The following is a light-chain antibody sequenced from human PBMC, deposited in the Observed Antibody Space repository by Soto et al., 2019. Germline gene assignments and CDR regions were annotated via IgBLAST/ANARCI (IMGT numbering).Light chain of an antibody. V-gene: IGLV4-69*01. J-gene: IGLJ3*02. CDR2: LNNDGSH. CDR3: QTWVTGPPGL. Sequence: QPVLTQSPSASASLGASVKLTCTLSSGHSTYAIAWHQQQPEKGPRYLMKLNNDGSHTKGDGIPDRFSGSSSGAERYLTISSLQSEDEADYYCQTWVTGPPGLFGGGTKLTV. CDR1: SGHSTYA.